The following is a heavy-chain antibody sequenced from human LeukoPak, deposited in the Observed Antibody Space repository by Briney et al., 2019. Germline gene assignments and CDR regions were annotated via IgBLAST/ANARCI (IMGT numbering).Heavy chain of an antibody. CDR1: GFTFSSYA. V-gene: IGHV3-23*01. CDR3: ARDLTRITMVRGVTPPGY. Sequence: GGSLRLSCAASGFTFSSYAMSWVRQAPGKGLEWVSAISGSGGSTYYADSVKGRFTISRDNSKNTLYLQMNSLRAEDTAVYYCARDLTRITMVRGVTPPGYWGQGTLVTVSS. D-gene: IGHD3-10*01. CDR2: ISGSGGST. J-gene: IGHJ4*02.